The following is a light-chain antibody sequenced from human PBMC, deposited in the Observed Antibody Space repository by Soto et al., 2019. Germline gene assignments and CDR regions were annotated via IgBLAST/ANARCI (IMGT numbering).Light chain of an antibody. Sequence: EIQMTQSPSTLSASVGDRFTSTGRASQSISSWLAWYQQKPGKAPKLLIYDDSSLESGVPSRFSGSGSGTEFTLTISSLQPDDFATYYCQQYNSYSTFGQGTRLDIK. CDR1: QSISSW. J-gene: IGKJ5*01. CDR2: DDS. CDR3: QQYNSYST. V-gene: IGKV1-5*01.